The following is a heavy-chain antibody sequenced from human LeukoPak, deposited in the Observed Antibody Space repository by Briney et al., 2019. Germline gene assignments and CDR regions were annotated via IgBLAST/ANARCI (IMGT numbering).Heavy chain of an antibody. J-gene: IGHJ4*02. Sequence: GGSLRLSCAASGFTFSSYGMHWVRQAPGKGLEWVAVISYDGSNKYYADSVKGRFTISRDNSKNTLYLQMNSLRAEDTAVYYCAKEYTPNYYYDSSGYYDYGGLGTLVTVSS. CDR1: GFTFSSYG. CDR2: ISYDGSNK. V-gene: IGHV3-30*18. CDR3: AKEYTPNYYYDSSGYYDY. D-gene: IGHD3-22*01.